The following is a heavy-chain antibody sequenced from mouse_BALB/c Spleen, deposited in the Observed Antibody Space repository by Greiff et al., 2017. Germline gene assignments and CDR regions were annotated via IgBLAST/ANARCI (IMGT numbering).Heavy chain of an antibody. D-gene: IGHD2-4*01. CDR3: ARPYYDYDWFAY. Sequence: EVMLVESGPGLVKPSQSLSLTCTVTGYSITSDYAWNWIRQFPGNKLEWMGYISYSGSTSYNPSLKSRISITRDTSKNQFFLQLNSVTTEDTATYYCARPYYDYDWFAYWGQGTLVTVSA. V-gene: IGHV3-2*02. CDR2: ISYSGST. CDR1: GYSITSDYA. J-gene: IGHJ3*01.